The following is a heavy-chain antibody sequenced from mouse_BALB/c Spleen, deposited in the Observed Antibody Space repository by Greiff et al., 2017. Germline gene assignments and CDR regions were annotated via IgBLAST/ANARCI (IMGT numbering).Heavy chain of an antibody. Sequence: EVKLVESGPGLVKPSQSLSLTCTVTGYSITSDYARNWIRQFPGNKLEWMGYISYSGSTSYNPSLNSRISITRDTSKNQFFLQLNSVTTEDTATYYCARGKLRTNFDYWGQGTTLTVSS. J-gene: IGHJ2*01. V-gene: IGHV3-2*02. D-gene: IGHD1-1*01. CDR3: ARGKLRTNFDY. CDR2: ISYSGST. CDR1: GYSITSDYA.